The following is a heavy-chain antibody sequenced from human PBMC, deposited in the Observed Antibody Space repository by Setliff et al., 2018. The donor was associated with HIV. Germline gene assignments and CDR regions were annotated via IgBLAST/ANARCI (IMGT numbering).Heavy chain of an antibody. CDR1: GGSIRSH. CDR3: ARVDRVESAFDI. V-gene: IGHV4-59*11. CDR2: IHYSVST. Sequence: SETLSLTCSVSGGSIRSHWSWIRQPPGKGLEWVGFIHYSVSTKYNSSLKRRVTMSIDTSKNQFSLKLSSATAADTAIYYCARVDRVESAFDIWGQGAMVTV. D-gene: IGHD2-15*01. J-gene: IGHJ3*02.